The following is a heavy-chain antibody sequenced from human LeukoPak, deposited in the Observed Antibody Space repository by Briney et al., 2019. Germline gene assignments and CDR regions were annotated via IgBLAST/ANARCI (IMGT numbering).Heavy chain of an antibody. CDR2: ISKDGSST. D-gene: IGHD1-26*01. J-gene: IGHJ4*02. CDR1: GFTFSSYW. V-gene: IGHV3-74*01. Sequence: GGSLRLSCAASGFTFSSYWMNWVRQAPGKGLVWVSRISKDGSSTYYADSVKGRFTISRDNAKNTLYLQMNSLRAEDTAVYYCARDEVGVGATHDYWGQGTLVTVSS. CDR3: ARDEVGVGATHDY.